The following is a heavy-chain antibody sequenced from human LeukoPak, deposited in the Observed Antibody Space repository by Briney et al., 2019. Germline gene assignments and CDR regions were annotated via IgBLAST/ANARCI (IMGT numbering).Heavy chain of an antibody. D-gene: IGHD3-22*01. Sequence: PGGSLRFSCAASGFTFSNAWMSWVRQAPGKGLEWVGRIKSKTDGGTTDYAAPVKGRFTISRDDSKNTLYLQMNSLKTEDTAVYYCTTDYYDSSGYPWDIWGQGTMVTVSS. CDR2: IKSKTDGGTT. V-gene: IGHV3-15*01. J-gene: IGHJ3*02. CDR3: TTDYYDSSGYPWDI. CDR1: GFTFSNAW.